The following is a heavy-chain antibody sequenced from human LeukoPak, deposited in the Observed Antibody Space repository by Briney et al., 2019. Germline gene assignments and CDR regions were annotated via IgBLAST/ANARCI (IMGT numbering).Heavy chain of an antibody. J-gene: IGHJ6*04. CDR2: ISSSSSYI. CDR1: GFTFSSYS. V-gene: IGHV3-21*01. D-gene: IGHD3-10*01. CDR3: ARDGSGSYYFPYYYYYGMDV. Sequence: GGSLRLSCAASGFTFSSYSMNWVRQAPGKGLEWVSSISSSSSYIYYADSVKGRFTISRDNAKNSLYLQMNSLRAEDTAVYYCARDGSGSYYFPYYYYYGMDVWAKGPRSPSPQ.